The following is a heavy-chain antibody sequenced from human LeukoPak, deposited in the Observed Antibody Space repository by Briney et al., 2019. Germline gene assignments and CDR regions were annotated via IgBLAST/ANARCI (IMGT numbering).Heavy chain of an antibody. V-gene: IGHV4-39*07. J-gene: IGHJ4*02. Sequence: SETLSLTCTVSGGSISSSSYYWGWIRQAPGKGLEWIGSIYHSGSTYYNPSLKSRVTISVDTSKNQFSLKLSSVTAADTAVYYCARGDGDYDPYYFDYWGQGTLVTVSS. CDR2: IYHSGST. CDR1: GGSISSSSYY. D-gene: IGHD4-17*01. CDR3: ARGDGDYDPYYFDY.